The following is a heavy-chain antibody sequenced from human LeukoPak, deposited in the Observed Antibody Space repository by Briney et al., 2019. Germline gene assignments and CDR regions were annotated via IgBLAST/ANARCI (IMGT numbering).Heavy chain of an antibody. Sequence: GGSLRLSCAASGFTFSSYWMHWVRQAPGKGLVWVSAFSASTSTYYADSVKGRFTISRDNSKNTLYLQMNSLRAEDTAVYYCAKRGAAMVYYYYYMDVWGKGTTVTVSS. D-gene: IGHD5-18*01. CDR2: FSASTST. J-gene: IGHJ6*03. CDR1: GFTFSSYW. CDR3: AKRGAAMVYYYYYMDV. V-gene: IGHV3-23*01.